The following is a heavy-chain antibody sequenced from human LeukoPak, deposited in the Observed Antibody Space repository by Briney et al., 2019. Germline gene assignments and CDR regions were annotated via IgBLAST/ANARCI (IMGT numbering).Heavy chain of an antibody. CDR3: ARGEEHGSGTVHFDY. CDR2: IYHGGST. V-gene: IGHV4-4*02. Sequence: SETLSLTCAVSGASISSSHWWCWVRQPPRKGLEWIGEIYHGGSTNCNPSLKGRVTISVDRSNNQFSLRLTSVTAADTAVYYCARGEEHGSGTVHFDYWGQGTLVTVSP. D-gene: IGHD3-10*01. CDR1: GASISSSHW. J-gene: IGHJ4*02.